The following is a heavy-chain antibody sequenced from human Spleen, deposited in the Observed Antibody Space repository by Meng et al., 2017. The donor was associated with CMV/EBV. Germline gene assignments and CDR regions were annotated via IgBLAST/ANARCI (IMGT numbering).Heavy chain of an antibody. CDR2: ISWNSGSI. D-gene: IGHD2-2*01. Sequence: SLKISCAASGFTFDDYAMHWVRQAPGKGLEWVSGISWNSGSISYADSVKGRFTISRDNAKNSLYLQMNSLRAEDMALYYCAKGRFWGQSYCSSTSCEIGWYFDLWGRGTLVTVSS. V-gene: IGHV3-9*03. CDR1: GFTFDDYA. J-gene: IGHJ2*01. CDR3: AKGRFWGQSYCSSTSCEIGWYFDL.